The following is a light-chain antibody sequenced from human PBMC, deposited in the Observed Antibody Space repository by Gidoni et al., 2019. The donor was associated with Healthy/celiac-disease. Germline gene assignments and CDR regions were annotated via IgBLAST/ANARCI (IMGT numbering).Light chain of an antibody. Sequence: SYALTQPPPVSVSPGQTGRITCSGDALPKQYAYWYQQKPGQAPVLVIYKDSERPSGIPERFSGSSSGTTVTLTSSGVQAEDEADYYCQSADSSGLVFGGGTKLTVL. CDR2: KDS. J-gene: IGLJ2*01. V-gene: IGLV3-25*02. CDR1: ALPKQY. CDR3: QSADSSGLV.